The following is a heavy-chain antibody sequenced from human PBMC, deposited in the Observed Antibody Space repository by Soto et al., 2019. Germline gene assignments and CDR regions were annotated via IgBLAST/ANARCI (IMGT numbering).Heavy chain of an antibody. J-gene: IGHJ6*02. CDR3: TRSLGSGRGSYGMDL. Sequence: EVQLVESGGGLVQPGGSLRLSCAASGFTFGNYWMHWVRQDPVKGLVWVSRISSDGSTTTTYADSVKGRFTISRDNARNTLWLQMNSLTADDTAVYYCTRSLGSGRGSYGMDLWGQGTTVTVSS. V-gene: IGHV3-74*01. CDR2: ISSDGSTT. D-gene: IGHD3-10*01. CDR1: GFTFGNYW.